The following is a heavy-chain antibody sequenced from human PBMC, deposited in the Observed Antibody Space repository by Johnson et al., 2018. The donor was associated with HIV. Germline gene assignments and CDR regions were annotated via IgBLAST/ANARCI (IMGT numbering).Heavy chain of an antibody. J-gene: IGHJ3*02. CDR3: ATLDAFDI. CDR1: GFTFSSYA. CDR2: ISYDGSNK. V-gene: IGHV3-30*04. Sequence: QVQLVESGGGVVHPGRSLRLSCAASGFTFSSYAMHWVRQAPGKGLDWVAVISYDGSNKYYADSVKGRFTISRDNSKNTLYLQMNSLRAEDMAVYYCATLDAFDIWGQGTMVPVS.